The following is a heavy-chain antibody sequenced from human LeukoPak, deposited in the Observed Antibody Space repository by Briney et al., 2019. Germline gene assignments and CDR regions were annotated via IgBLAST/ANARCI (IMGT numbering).Heavy chain of an antibody. Sequence: SETLSLTCTVSGDSISTYYYYWSWIRQPPGEGLEWIGYIYYSGSTNYNPSLKSRVTISVDTSKNQFSLKLSSVTAADTAVYYCARLDYYDSSAIDYWGQGTLVTVSS. CDR2: IYYSGST. V-gene: IGHV4-61*01. D-gene: IGHD3-22*01. CDR3: ARLDYYDSSAIDY. J-gene: IGHJ4*02. CDR1: GDSISTYYYY.